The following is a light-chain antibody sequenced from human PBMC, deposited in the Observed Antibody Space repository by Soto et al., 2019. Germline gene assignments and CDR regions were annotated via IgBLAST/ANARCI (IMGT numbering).Light chain of an antibody. V-gene: IGKV1-33*01. CDR3: QQYDNLPLT. CDR1: QDISNY. CDR2: DAS. J-gene: IGKJ4*01. Sequence: DIQMTQSTSSLSAFVGDRVTITCQASQDISNYLNWYQQKPGKAPKLLIYDASTLETGVPSRFSGSGSGTDFTCTISSLQPEDIATYYCQQYDNLPLTFGGGTKVEIK.